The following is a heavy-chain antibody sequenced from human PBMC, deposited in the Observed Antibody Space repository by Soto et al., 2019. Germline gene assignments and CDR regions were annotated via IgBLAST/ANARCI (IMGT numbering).Heavy chain of an antibody. D-gene: IGHD5-12*01. CDR3: ARDRRDGYNFDY. CDR2: ISYDGSNK. J-gene: IGHJ4*02. V-gene: IGHV3-30*03. Sequence: GGSLRLSCAASGFTFSSYGMHWVRQAPGKGLEWVAVISYDGSNKYYADSVKGRFTISRDNAKNSLYLQMNSLRAEDTAVYYCARDRRDGYNFDYWGQGTLVTVSS. CDR1: GFTFSSYG.